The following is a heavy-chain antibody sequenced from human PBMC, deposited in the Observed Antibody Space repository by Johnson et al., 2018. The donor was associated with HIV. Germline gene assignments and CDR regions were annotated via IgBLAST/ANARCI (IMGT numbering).Heavy chain of an antibody. V-gene: IGHV3-30*02. J-gene: IGHJ3*02. CDR3: ARQTTVVSGDAFDI. CDR2: IRYDGSTK. Sequence: QMLLVESGGGVVQPGGSLRLSCAASGFTFSSHAMHWVRQAPDKGLEWVAFIRYDGSTKYSGDSVKARFPISRDNSKNTLYLQMNSLRAGDTAVYYCARQTTVVSGDAFDIWGQGTMVTVSS. CDR1: GFTFSSHA. D-gene: IGHD4-23*01.